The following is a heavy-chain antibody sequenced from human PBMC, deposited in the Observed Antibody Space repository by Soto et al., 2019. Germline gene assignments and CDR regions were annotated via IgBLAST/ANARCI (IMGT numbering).Heavy chain of an antibody. CDR1: GYTFISYA. CDR3: ARELQGLYYFDY. CDR2: INAGNGNT. J-gene: IGHJ4*02. Sequence: XSVKVSCNASGYTFISYAVHWVRQAPGQRLEWMGWINAGNGNTKYSQKFQGRVTITRDTSASTAYMELTSMRSEDTAVYYCARELQGLYYFDYWGQGTLVTVSS. D-gene: IGHD2-15*01. V-gene: IGHV1-3*01.